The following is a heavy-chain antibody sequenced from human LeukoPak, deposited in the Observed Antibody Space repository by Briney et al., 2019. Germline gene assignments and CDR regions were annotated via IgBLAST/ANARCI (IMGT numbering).Heavy chain of an antibody. V-gene: IGHV3-30-3*01. J-gene: IGHJ4*02. CDR3: ARSSGYLDY. Sequence: GGSLRLSCAASGFTFSRYAMHWVRQAPGKGLEWVAVISYDGSNKYYADSVKGRFTISRDNSKNTLYLQMNSLRAEDTAVYYCARSSGYLDYWGQGTLVTVSS. D-gene: IGHD3-3*01. CDR2: ISYDGSNK. CDR1: GFTFSRYA.